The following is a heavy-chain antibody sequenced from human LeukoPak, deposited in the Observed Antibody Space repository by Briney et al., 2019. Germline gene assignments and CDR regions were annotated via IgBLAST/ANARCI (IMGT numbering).Heavy chain of an antibody. D-gene: IGHD3-10*01. CDR3: ARVVYGSGTSGAFDI. CDR1: GGFISSYY. J-gene: IGHJ3*02. CDR2: IYYSGST. Sequence: PSETLSLTCTVAGGFISSYYWSWIRQPPGKGMEWIGYIYYSGSTNYNPSLESRVTISVDTSKNQFSLKLSSVTAADTAVYYCARVVYGSGTSGAFDIWGQGTMATVSS. V-gene: IGHV4-59*01.